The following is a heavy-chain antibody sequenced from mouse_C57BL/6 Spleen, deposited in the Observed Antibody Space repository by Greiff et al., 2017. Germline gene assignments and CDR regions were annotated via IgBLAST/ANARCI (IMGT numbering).Heavy chain of an antibody. CDR1: GYTFTDYN. CDR3: ARGGTPFAY. J-gene: IGHJ3*01. D-gene: IGHD4-1*01. CDR2: INPNNGGT. Sequence: VQLQQSGPELVKPGVSVKRSCKASGYTFTDYNMHGVKKSHGKSLGWIGYINPNNGGTSYNQKFKGKATLTVNKSSSTAYMELRSLTSEDSAVYYCARGGTPFAYWGQGTLVTVSA. V-gene: IGHV1-22*01.